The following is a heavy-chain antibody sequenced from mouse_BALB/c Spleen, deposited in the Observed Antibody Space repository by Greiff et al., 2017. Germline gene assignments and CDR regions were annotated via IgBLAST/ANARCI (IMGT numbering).Heavy chain of an antibody. Sequence: LQQPGSELVRPGASVKLSCKASGYTFTSYWMHWVKQRHGQGLEWIGNIYPGSGSTNYDEKFKSKGTLTVDTSSSTAYMHLSSLTSEDSAVYYCARRWSYAMDYWGQGTSVTVSS. V-gene: IGHV1S22*01. CDR1: GYTFTSYW. CDR2: IYPGSGST. CDR3: ARRWSYAMDY. D-gene: IGHD2-3*01. J-gene: IGHJ4*01.